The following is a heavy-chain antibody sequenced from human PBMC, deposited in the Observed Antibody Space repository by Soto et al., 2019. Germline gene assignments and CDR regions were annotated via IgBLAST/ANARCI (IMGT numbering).Heavy chain of an antibody. J-gene: IGHJ5*02. Sequence: SETLSLTCTVSGGSISSYYWSWIRQPPGKGLEWIGYIYYSGSTNYNPSLKSRVTISVDTSKNQFSLKLSSVTAADTAVYYCATYSSSWGYDNWFDPWGQGTLVTVSS. D-gene: IGHD6-13*01. CDR1: GGSISSYY. CDR2: IYYSGST. V-gene: IGHV4-59*08. CDR3: ATYSSSWGYDNWFDP.